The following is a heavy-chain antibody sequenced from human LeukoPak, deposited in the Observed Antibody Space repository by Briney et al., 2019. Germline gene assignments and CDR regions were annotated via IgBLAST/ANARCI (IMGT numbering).Heavy chain of an antibody. CDR1: GGSISSNSYY. D-gene: IGHD3-16*01. CDR2: IYYSGRT. Sequence: SETLSLTCTVSGGSISSNSYYWGWIRQPPGKGLEWIGSIYYSGRTYYNPSLRSRVTISVDTSKNQFSLKLSSVTAADTAVYYCARDLGDTDWYNFDFWGQGILVTVSS. CDR3: ARDLGDTDWYNFDF. J-gene: IGHJ4*02. V-gene: IGHV4-39*02.